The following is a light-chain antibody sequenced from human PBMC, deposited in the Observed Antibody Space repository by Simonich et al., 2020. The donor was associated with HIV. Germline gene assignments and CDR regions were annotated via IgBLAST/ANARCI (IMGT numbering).Light chain of an antibody. CDR1: SSDVGGYNY. CDR2: DVS. V-gene: IGLV2-14*03. Sequence: QSALTQPASVSGSPGQSITISCTGTSSDVGGYNYVSWYQKHPGKAPKLMIYDVSNRPSGVSNRFSGSKSGNTASLTISGLQAEDAADYYCSSYTSSITVVFGGGTKLTVL. J-gene: IGLJ2*01. CDR3: SSYTSSITVV.